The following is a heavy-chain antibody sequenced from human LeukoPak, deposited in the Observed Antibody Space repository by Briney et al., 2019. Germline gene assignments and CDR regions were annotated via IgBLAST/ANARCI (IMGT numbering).Heavy chain of an antibody. D-gene: IGHD1-26*01. CDR1: VGTFSSYA. Sequence: SVKVSCKASVGTFSSYAISWVRQAPGQGLEWMGGIIPIFGTANYAQKFQGRVTITADESTSTAYMELSRLRSEDTAVYYCARGGVVGPTKYLNGVWFDPWGQGTLVTVSS. CDR2: IIPIFGTA. CDR3: ARGGVVGPTKYLNGVWFDP. V-gene: IGHV1-69*13. J-gene: IGHJ5*02.